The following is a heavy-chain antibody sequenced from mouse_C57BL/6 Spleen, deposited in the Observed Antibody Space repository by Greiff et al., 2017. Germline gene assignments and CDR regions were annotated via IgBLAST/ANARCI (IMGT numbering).Heavy chain of an antibody. CDR3: ARSGYYGSSPAWFAY. D-gene: IGHD1-1*01. CDR1: GYTFTSYW. CDR2: IDPSDSYT. J-gene: IGHJ3*01. V-gene: IGHV1-69*01. Sequence: VQLQQPGAELVMPGASVKLSCKASGYTFTSYWMHWVKQRPGQGLEWIGGIDPSDSYTNYNQKFKGKSTLTVDKSSSTAYMQLSSLTSEDSAVYYCARSGYYGSSPAWFAYWGQGTLVTVSA.